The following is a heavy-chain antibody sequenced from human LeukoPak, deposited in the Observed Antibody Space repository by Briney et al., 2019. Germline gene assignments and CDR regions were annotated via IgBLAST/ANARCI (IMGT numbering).Heavy chain of an antibody. CDR3: ARFGVRGVREGNWFDP. D-gene: IGHD3-10*01. Sequence: GASVKVSCKASGYTFTSYDINWVRQATGQGLEWMGWMNPNSGNTGYAQKFQGRVTMTRNTSISTAYMELSSLRSEDTAVYYCARFGVRGVREGNWFDPWGQGTLVTVSS. J-gene: IGHJ5*02. CDR1: GYTFTSYD. V-gene: IGHV1-8*01. CDR2: MNPNSGNT.